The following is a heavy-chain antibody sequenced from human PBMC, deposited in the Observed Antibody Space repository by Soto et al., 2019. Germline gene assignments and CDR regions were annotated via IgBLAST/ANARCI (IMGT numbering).Heavy chain of an antibody. CDR1: GYTLTEIS. CDR2: FDPEDGET. Sequence: GASVKVSWKVSGYTLTEISMHWGRQAPGKGLKWMGGFDPEDGETIYAQKFQGRVTMTEDTSTDTAYMELSSLRSEDTAVYYCAIRLGRAYYYDSSGYYPFDYCGRGTLVPVSS. V-gene: IGHV1-24*01. D-gene: IGHD3-22*01. J-gene: IGHJ4*02. CDR3: AIRLGRAYYYDSSGYYPFDY.